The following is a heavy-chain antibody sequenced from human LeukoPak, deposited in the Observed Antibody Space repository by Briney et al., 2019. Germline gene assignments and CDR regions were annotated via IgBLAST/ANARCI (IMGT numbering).Heavy chain of an antibody. CDR3: AKDVGKWESLHFFDY. J-gene: IGHJ4*02. D-gene: IGHD1-26*01. Sequence: GGSLRLSCAASGFTFSTNTMYWVRHPPGKRLEWVSIIGNNGGGIHYADSVKGRFTISRDDSRNTLYLQMNGLRGDDTAVYYCAKDVGKWESLHFFDYWGQGTLVTVSS. CDR1: GFTFSTNT. V-gene: IGHV3-23*01. CDR2: IGNNGGGI.